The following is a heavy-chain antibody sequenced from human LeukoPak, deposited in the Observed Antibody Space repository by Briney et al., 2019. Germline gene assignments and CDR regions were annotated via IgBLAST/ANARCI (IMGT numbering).Heavy chain of an antibody. CDR2: IYTSGST. J-gene: IGHJ4*02. V-gene: IGHV4-4*07. CDR3: ARGPSYSNCDYFDY. Sequence: SETLSLTCTVFGGSISSYYWSWIRQPAGKGLEWIGRIYTSGSTNYNPSLKSRVTMSIDTSKNQFSLKLSSVTAADTAVYYCARGPSYSNCDYFDYWGQGTLVTVSS. CDR1: GGSISSYY. D-gene: IGHD4-11*01.